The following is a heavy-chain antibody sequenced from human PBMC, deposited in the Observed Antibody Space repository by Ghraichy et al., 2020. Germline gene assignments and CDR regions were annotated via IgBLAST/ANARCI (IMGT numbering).Heavy chain of an antibody. CDR1: GGSISSYY. Sequence: SETLSLTCTVSGGSISSYYWSWIRQPPGKGLEWIGYIHYSGSTNYNPSLKSRVTISVDTSKNQFSLKLSSVTAADTAVYYCARDYYDSSGYYYLDPWGQGTLVTVSS. V-gene: IGHV4-59*01. CDR3: ARDYYDSSGYYYLDP. J-gene: IGHJ5*02. D-gene: IGHD3-22*01. CDR2: IHYSGST.